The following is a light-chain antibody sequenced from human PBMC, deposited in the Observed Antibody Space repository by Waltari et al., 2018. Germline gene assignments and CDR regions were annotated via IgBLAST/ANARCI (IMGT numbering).Light chain of an antibody. CDR2: DAS. Sequence: ELVLTQSPGTLSLSPGETATLPCRASQSVGRYLAWYQQKPGQAPRLLIYDASTRATGIPDRFSGSGSGTDFSLTISRLESEDFAVYYCQKYVNLPATFGQGTKVEIK. J-gene: IGKJ1*01. CDR1: QSVGRY. CDR3: QKYVNLPAT. V-gene: IGKV3-20*01.